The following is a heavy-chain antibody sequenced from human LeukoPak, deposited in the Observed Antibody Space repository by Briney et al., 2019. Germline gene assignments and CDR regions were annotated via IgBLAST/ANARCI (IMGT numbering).Heavy chain of an antibody. CDR1: GGSISSSNYY. D-gene: IGHD5-24*01. CDR3: ATQMATISARFDN. J-gene: IGHJ4*02. V-gene: IGHV4-39*01. Sequence: SSETLSLTCTVSGGSISSSNYYWGWIRQPPGKGLEWIGSVYYSGSSYYKPSLKSRVTISVDTSKNQFSLKLSSVTAADTAMYYCATQMATISARFDNWGQGTLVTVSS. CDR2: VYYSGSS.